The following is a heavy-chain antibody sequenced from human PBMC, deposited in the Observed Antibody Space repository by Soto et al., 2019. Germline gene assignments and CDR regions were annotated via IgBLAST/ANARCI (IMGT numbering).Heavy chain of an antibody. CDR3: ARDRPPLLRFLEWPPRYMDV. V-gene: IGHV1-18*01. Sequence: ASVKVSCKASGYTFTSYGISWVRQAPGQGLEWMGWISAYNGNTNYAQRLQGRVTMTTDTSTSTAYMELRSLRSDDTAVYYCARDRPPLLRFLEWPPRYMDVWGKGTTVTVSS. D-gene: IGHD3-3*01. CDR1: GYTFTSYG. J-gene: IGHJ6*03. CDR2: ISAYNGNT.